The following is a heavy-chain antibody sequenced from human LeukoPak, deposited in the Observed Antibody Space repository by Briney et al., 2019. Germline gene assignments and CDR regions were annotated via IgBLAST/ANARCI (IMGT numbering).Heavy chain of an antibody. CDR1: GFTFSSYA. V-gene: IGHV3-23*01. Sequence: GGSLRLSCTASGFTFSSYAMYWVRQAPGKGLEWVSGIFGSGGSTHYADSVKGRFTISRDNSKNTVYLQMNSLRAEDTAVYYCAKTTTGYSSGRFPGWPVDYWGQGTLVTVSS. CDR3: AKTTTGYSSGRFPGWPVDY. CDR2: IFGSGGST. D-gene: IGHD6-19*01. J-gene: IGHJ4*02.